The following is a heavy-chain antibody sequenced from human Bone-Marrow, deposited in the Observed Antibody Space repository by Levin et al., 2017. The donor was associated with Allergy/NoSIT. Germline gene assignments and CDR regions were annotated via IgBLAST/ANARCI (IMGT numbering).Heavy chain of an antibody. CDR3: ARDNDSSSWYIWFDP. V-gene: IGHV3-48*03. CDR1: GFTFSSYE. J-gene: IGHJ5*02. Sequence: GGSLRLSCAASGFTFSSYEMNWVRQAPGKGLEWVSYISSSGSTIYYADSVKGRFTISRDNAKNSLYLQMNSLRAEDTAVYYCARDNDSSSWYIWFDPWGQGTLVTVSS. CDR2: ISSSGSTI. D-gene: IGHD6-13*01.